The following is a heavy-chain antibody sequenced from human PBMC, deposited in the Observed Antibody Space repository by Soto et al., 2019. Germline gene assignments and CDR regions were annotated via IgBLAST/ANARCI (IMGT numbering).Heavy chain of an antibody. V-gene: IGHV3-49*03. Sequence: GGSLRLSCTASGFTFCDYAMSWFRQAPGKGLEWVGFLRSKAYGGTTEYAASVKGRFTISRDDSKSIAYLQMNSLKTEDTAVYYCTRLRGYSYGYSDYWGQGTLVTVSS. D-gene: IGHD5-18*01. CDR2: LRSKAYGGTT. CDR1: GFTFCDYA. J-gene: IGHJ4*02. CDR3: TRLRGYSYGYSDY.